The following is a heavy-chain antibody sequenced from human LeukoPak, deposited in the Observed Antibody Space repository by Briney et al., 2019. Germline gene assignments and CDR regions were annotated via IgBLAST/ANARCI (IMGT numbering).Heavy chain of an antibody. Sequence: SETLSLTCTVSGGSISSYYWGWIRQPAGKGLEWIGRIYTSGSTNYNPSLKSRVTMSVDTSKNQFSLKLSSVTAADTAVYYCAVVGYQLLWGVAFDIWGQGTMVTVSS. CDR2: IYTSGST. V-gene: IGHV4-4*07. D-gene: IGHD2-2*01. J-gene: IGHJ3*02. CDR3: AVVGYQLLWGVAFDI. CDR1: GGSISSYY.